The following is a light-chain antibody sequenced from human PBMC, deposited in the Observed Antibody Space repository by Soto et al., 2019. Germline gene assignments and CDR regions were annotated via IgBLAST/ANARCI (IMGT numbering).Light chain of an antibody. CDR2: CAS. Sequence: EIVWTQAPGTLSLSPVERATLSFRSSQSVSNNYLAWYQQKPGQAPRLLIYCASSRATGIPDRFSGSGSGTDFTLTISRLEPEDFAVYYCQQYGSSSLTFGQGTKVDIK. J-gene: IGKJ1*01. V-gene: IGKV3-20*01. CDR1: QSVSNNY. CDR3: QQYGSSSLT.